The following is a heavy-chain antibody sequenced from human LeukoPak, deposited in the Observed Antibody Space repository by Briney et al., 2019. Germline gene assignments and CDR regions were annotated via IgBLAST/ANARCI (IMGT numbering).Heavy chain of an antibody. J-gene: IGHJ6*02. CDR1: GGSISSYY. CDR2: IYYSGST. D-gene: IGHD6-13*01. V-gene: IGHV4-59*01. Sequence: PSETLSLTCTVSGGSISSYYWSWIRQPPGKGLEWIGYIYYSGSTNYNPSLKSRVTISVDTSKNQFSLKLSSVTAADTAVYYRARQQLGPHYYYGMDVWGQGTTVTVSS. CDR3: ARQQLGPHYYYGMDV.